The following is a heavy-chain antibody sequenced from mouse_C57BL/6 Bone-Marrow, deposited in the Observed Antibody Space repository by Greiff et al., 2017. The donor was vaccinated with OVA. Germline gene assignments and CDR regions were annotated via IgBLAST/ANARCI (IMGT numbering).Heavy chain of an antibody. V-gene: IGHV3-6*01. J-gene: IGHJ3*01. D-gene: IGHD1-1*02. CDR2: ISYDGSN. CDR3: SRDLVGFAY. CDR1: GYSITSGYY. Sequence: EVKLMESGPGLVKPSQSLSLTCSVTGYSITSGYYWNWIRQFPGNKLEWMGYISYDGSNNYNPSLKNRISITRDTSKNQFFLKLNSVTTEDTATYYCSRDLVGFAYWGQGTLVTVSA.